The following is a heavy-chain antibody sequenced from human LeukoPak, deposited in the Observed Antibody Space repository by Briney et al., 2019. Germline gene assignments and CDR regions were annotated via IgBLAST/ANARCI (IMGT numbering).Heavy chain of an antibody. V-gene: IGHV4-4*07. CDR2: IYTSGST. Sequence: SETLSLTCTVSGGSISSYYWSWIRQPAGKGLEWIGRIYTSGSTNYNPSLKSRVTMSVDTSKNQFSLKLSSVTAADTAVYYCARALGYCSSTSCYYYYYYGMDVWGQGTTVTVSS. CDR3: ARALGYCSSTSCYYYYYYGMDV. J-gene: IGHJ6*02. D-gene: IGHD2-2*01. CDR1: GGSISSYY.